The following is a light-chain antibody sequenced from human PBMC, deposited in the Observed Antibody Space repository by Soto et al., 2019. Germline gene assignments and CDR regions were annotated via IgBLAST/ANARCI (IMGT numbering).Light chain of an antibody. V-gene: IGLV1-40*01. CDR3: QSYDSSLSGYVV. J-gene: IGLJ2*01. CDR2: GNS. CDR1: SSNIGAGYD. Sequence: QSVLTQPPSVSGAPGQRVTISCTGSSSNIGAGYDVHWYQQLPGTAPILLIYGNSNRPSGVPDRFSGSKSGTSASLALTGLQAEDEADYYCQSYDSSLSGYVVFGGGTKLTVL.